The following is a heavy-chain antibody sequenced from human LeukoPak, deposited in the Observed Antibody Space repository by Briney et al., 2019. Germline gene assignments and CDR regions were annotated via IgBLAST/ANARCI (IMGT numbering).Heavy chain of an antibody. V-gene: IGHV1-46*01. CDR3: ARGDELTQYSGSYYSLDY. J-gene: IGHJ4*02. D-gene: IGHD1-26*01. Sequence: ASLKVSCKASGYTFTSYYMHWVRQAPGQGLEWMGIINPSGGSTSYAQKFQGRVTMTRDTSTSTVYMELSSLRSEDTAVYYSARGDELTQYSGSYYSLDYWGQGTLVTVS. CDR1: GYTFTSYY. CDR2: INPSGGST.